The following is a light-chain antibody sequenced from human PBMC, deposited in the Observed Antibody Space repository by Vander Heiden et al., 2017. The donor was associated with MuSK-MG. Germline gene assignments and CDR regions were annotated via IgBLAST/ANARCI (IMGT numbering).Light chain of an antibody. CDR2: DAS. CDR1: QSVDTY. J-gene: IGKJ4*01. V-gene: IGKV3-11*01. CDR3: QQRYYWPLT. Sequence: EIVLTQSPATLSLSPGERATLSCRASQSVDTYLAWFQQTPGQAPRLLIYDASTSASGTPARFTGRGSGTDFTLTISSLEPEDFAVFYCQQRYYWPLTFGGGTKVE.